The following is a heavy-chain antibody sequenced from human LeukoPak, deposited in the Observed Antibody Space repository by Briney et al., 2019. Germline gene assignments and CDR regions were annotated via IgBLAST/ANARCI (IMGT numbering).Heavy chain of an antibody. Sequence: SETLSLTCTVSGGSISSYTYYWGWIRQPPGKGLEWMGSMYYSGSTYYNPSLKSRVTISVDTSKKQFSLTLSSVTAAGTAVYYCARQKGYCYGGNCYRYWFFDLWGRGTLVTVSS. CDR1: GGSISSYTYY. J-gene: IGHJ2*01. D-gene: IGHD2-15*01. CDR3: ARQKGYCYGGNCYRYWFFDL. CDR2: MYYSGST. V-gene: IGHV4-39*01.